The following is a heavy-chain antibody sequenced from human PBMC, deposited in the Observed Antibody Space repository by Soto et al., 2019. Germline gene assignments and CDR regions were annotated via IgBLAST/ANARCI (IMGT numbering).Heavy chain of an antibody. V-gene: IGHV3-23*01. D-gene: IGHD4-17*01. J-gene: IGHJ6*03. Sequence: PGGSLRLSCAASGFTFSSYAMSWVRQAPGKGLEWVSAISGSGGSTYYADSVKGRFTISRDNSKNTLYLQMNSLRAEDTAVYYCAKDYGDYGLYYYYMDVWGKGTTVTVSS. CDR2: ISGSGGST. CDR3: AKDYGDYGLYYYYMDV. CDR1: GFTFSSYA.